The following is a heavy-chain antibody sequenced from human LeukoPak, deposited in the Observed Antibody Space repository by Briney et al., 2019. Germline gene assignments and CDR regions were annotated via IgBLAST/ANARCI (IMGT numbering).Heavy chain of an antibody. CDR2: ISGSGSST. Sequence: GGSLRLSCAASGFTFSSHAMSWVRQAPVKGLEWVSAISGSGSSTYYADSVKGRFTISRDSSKNTLYLQMNSLRAEDTAVYYCAKDQAGTNTYGSFKYWGQGTLVTVSS. D-gene: IGHD3-10*01. CDR1: GFTFSSHA. J-gene: IGHJ4*02. V-gene: IGHV3-23*01. CDR3: AKDQAGTNTYGSFKY.